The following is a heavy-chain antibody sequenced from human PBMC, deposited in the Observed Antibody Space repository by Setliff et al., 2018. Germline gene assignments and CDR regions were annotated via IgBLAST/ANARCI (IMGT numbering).Heavy chain of an antibody. V-gene: IGHV4-59*02. CDR2: IYHNGNT. D-gene: IGHD5-18*01. J-gene: IGHJ6*02. Sequence: SETLSLTCTVSGGSVSPYFWSWIRQPPGKGLQWIGYIYHNGNTNFNPSLKSRVNMSIDTTKNQFALNLKSVTAADTAVYYCARDRTAYSYGLDVWGQGTTVTVSS. CDR3: ARDRTAYSYGLDV. CDR1: GGSVSPYF.